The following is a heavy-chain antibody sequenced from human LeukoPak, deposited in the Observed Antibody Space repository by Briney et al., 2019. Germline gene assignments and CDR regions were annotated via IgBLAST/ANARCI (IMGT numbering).Heavy chain of an antibody. J-gene: IGHJ4*02. CDR3: GRDRVVPAATFY. CDR1: GFTFSSYW. V-gene: IGHV3-7*01. Sequence: GGSLRLSCAASGFTFSSYWMSWIRQAPGRGLEWVANINQLGNEKNYVDSVNGRFTISRNNVDDTLYLEMNSLRVEDTAVYYCGRDRVVPAATFYWGQGVLVTVSS. CDR2: INQLGNEK. D-gene: IGHD2-2*01.